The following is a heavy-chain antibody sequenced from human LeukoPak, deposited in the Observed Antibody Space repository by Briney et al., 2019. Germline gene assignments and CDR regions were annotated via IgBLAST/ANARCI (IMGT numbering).Heavy chain of an antibody. Sequence: GGSLRLSCAASGFTFDDYGMSWVRQAPGKGLEWVSGINWNGGSTGYADSVKGRFTISRDNAKNSLYLQMNSLRAEDTALYYCARTGRLRRPGAFDIWGQGTMVTVSS. D-gene: IGHD4-17*01. V-gene: IGHV3-20*04. CDR1: GFTFDDYG. CDR2: INWNGGST. J-gene: IGHJ3*02. CDR3: ARTGRLRRPGAFDI.